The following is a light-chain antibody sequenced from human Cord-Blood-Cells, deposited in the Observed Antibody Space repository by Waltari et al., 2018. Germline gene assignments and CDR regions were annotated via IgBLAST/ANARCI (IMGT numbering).Light chain of an antibody. CDR1: SGHSSYA. CDR3: QTWGTGIRV. J-gene: IGLJ1*01. CDR2: LNSDGSH. V-gene: IGLV4-69*01. Sequence: QLVLTQSPSASASLGASVKLTCTLSSGHSSYAIARHQQQPEKGPRYLMTLNSDGSHSKGDGSPDRFSGSSSGAERYLTISSLQSEDEADYYCQTWGTGIRVFGTGTKVTVL.